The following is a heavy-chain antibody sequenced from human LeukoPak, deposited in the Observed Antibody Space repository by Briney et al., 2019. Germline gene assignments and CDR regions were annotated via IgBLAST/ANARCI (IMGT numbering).Heavy chain of an antibody. D-gene: IGHD6-13*01. Sequence: GRSLRLSCAASGFTFSSYAMHWVRQAPGKGLEWVSAISGNGGSTYYADSVKGRFTISRDNSKNTLYLQMNSLRVEDTAVYYCAKGHSSSWPYYYYYMDVWGKGTTVTISS. CDR3: AKGHSSSWPYYYYYMDV. CDR2: ISGNGGST. V-gene: IGHV3-23*01. J-gene: IGHJ6*03. CDR1: GFTFSSYA.